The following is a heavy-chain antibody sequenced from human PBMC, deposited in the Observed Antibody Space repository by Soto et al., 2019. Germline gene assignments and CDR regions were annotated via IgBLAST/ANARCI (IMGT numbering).Heavy chain of an antibody. Sequence: ASVKVSCKASGYTFTSYYMHWVRQAPGQGLEWMGIINPSGGSTSYAQKLQGRVTMTRDTSTSTVYMELSSLRSEDTAVYYCARDCGGEPYWFDPWGQGTLVTVSS. V-gene: IGHV1-46*01. CDR1: GYTFTSYY. CDR2: INPSGGST. J-gene: IGHJ5*02. CDR3: ARDCGGEPYWFDP. D-gene: IGHD2-21*01.